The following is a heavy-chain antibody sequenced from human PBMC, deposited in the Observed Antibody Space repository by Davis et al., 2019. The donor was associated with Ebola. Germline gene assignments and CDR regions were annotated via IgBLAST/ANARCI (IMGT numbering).Heavy chain of an antibody. V-gene: IGHV1-18*04. CDR2: ISGYSGNT. CDR3: ARGPAGDVVVTVPFDH. D-gene: IGHD2-21*02. Sequence: ASVKVSCKASGYTFTSYYMHWVRQAPGQGLEWMGWISGYSGNTNYAQKFQDRATLTTDTSTTTAYMELRSLRPDDTALYYCARGPAGDVVVTVPFDHWGQGTLVTVSS. J-gene: IGHJ4*02. CDR1: GYTFTSYY.